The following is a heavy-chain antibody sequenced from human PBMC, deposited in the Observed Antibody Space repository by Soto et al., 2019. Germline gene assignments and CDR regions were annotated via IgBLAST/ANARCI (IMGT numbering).Heavy chain of an antibody. V-gene: IGHV3-33*06. CDR1: GFTFSSYG. D-gene: IGHD3-10*01. J-gene: IGHJ6*02. CDR2: IWYDGSNK. CDR3: AKSSGSGSYSYYGMDV. Sequence: PGGSLRLSCAASGFTFSSYGMHWVRQAPGKGLEWVAVIWYDGSNKYYADSVKGRFTISRDNSKNTLYLQMNSLRAEDTAVYYCAKSSGSGSYSYYGMDVWGQGTTVTVSS.